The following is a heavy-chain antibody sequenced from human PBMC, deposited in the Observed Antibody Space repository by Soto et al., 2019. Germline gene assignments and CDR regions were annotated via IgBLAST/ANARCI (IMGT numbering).Heavy chain of an antibody. CDR3: ARAGGLGAVAADY. V-gene: IGHV4-30-2*01. CDR1: GGSISSGGYS. Sequence: QLQLQESGSGLVKPSQTLSLTCAVSGGSISSGGYSWSWIRQPPGKGLEWIGYINHSGSTYYNPPLKSRVTISVDRSKNQFSLKLSSVTAADTAVYYCARAGGLGAVAADYWGQGTLVTVSS. J-gene: IGHJ4*02. CDR2: INHSGST. D-gene: IGHD6-19*01.